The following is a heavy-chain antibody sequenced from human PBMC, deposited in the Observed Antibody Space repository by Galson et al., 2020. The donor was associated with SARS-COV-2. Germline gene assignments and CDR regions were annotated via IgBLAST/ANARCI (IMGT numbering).Heavy chain of an antibody. V-gene: IGHV3-7*03. CDR3: AREGNGQLVPYYFDY. D-gene: IGHD6-6*01. J-gene: IGHJ4*02. Sequence: GGSLRLSCAASGFTFSSYWMSWVRQAPGKGLEWVANIKQDGSEKYYVDSVKGRFTISRDNAKNSLYLQMNSLRAEDTAVYYCAREGNGQLVPYYFDYWGQGTLVTVSS. CDR2: IKQDGSEK. CDR1: GFTFSSYW.